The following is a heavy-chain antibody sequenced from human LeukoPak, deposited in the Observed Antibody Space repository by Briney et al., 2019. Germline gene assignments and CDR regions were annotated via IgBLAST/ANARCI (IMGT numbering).Heavy chain of an antibody. Sequence: GGPLRLSCAPAGFTFSSYGMTWVRKAPGKELEWVSAISGSGGSTYYADSVKGRFTISRDNSKNTLYLQMNSLRAEDTAVYYCAKDRRLSSSWYGGSDYWGQGTLVTVSS. CDR2: ISGSGGST. CDR1: GFTFSSYG. D-gene: IGHD6-13*01. CDR3: AKDRRLSSSWYGGSDY. J-gene: IGHJ4*02. V-gene: IGHV3-23*01.